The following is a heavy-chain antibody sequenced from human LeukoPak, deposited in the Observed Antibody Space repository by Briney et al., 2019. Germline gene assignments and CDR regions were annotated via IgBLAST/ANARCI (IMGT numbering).Heavy chain of an antibody. Sequence: GASVKVSCKASGYTFTGYYMHWVRQAPGQGLEWMGWTNPNSGGTNYAQKFQGRVTMTRDTSISTAYMELSRLRSDDTAVYYCARDYYDSSGRFIYYYYMDVWGKGTTVTVSS. CDR1: GYTFTGYY. CDR3: ARDYYDSSGRFIYYYYMDV. V-gene: IGHV1-2*02. D-gene: IGHD3-22*01. J-gene: IGHJ6*03. CDR2: TNPNSGGT.